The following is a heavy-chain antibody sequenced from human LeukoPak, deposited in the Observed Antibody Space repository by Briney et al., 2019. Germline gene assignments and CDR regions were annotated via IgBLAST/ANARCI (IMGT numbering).Heavy chain of an antibody. Sequence: ASETLSLTCAVYGGSFSDYFWGWIRQPPGKGLEWIGEINHSGRTYYNPSLKSRVTISVDTSKNQFSLNLSSVTAADTAVYYCARDVVVVPAAIHYGMDVWGQRITVTVSS. CDR2: INHSGRT. CDR3: ARDVVVVPAAIHYGMDV. V-gene: IGHV4-34*01. J-gene: IGHJ6*02. CDR1: GGSFSDYF. D-gene: IGHD2-2*01.